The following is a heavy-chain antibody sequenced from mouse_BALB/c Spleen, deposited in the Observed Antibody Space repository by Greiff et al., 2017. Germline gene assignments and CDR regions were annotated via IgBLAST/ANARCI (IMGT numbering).Heavy chain of an antibody. D-gene: IGHD2-4*01. CDR1: GFTFSSFG. CDR3: ARRTMITMDY. J-gene: IGHJ4*01. Sequence: ESGGGLVQPGGSRKLSCAASGFTFSSFGMHWVRQAPEKGLEWVAYISSGSSTIYYADTVKGRFTISRDNPKNTLFLQMTSLRSEDTAMYYCARRTMITMDYWGQGTSVTVSS. V-gene: IGHV5-17*02. CDR2: ISSGSSTI.